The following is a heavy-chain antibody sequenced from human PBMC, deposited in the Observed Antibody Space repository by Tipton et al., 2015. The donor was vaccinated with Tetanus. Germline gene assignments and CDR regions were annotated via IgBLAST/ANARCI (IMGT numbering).Heavy chain of an antibody. D-gene: IGHD3-10*01. CDR2: IYFEGST. V-gene: IGHV4-39*02. Sequence: TLSLTCIVPGGSMSGSGHYWGWIRQPPGKGLEWIASIYFEGSTYYSPSLKSRLSIAVDTSQNLFSLRLTSVTAADTAIYYCARHLYGYWFDPWGQGALVTVSS. CDR3: ARHLYGYWFDP. CDR1: GGSMSGSGHY. J-gene: IGHJ5*02.